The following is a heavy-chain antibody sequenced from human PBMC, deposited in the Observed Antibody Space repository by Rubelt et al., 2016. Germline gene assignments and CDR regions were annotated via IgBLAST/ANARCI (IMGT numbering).Heavy chain of an antibody. CDR2: INPSGGST. CDR3: ARGKNIWFGETDAFDI. V-gene: IGHV1-46*01. J-gene: IGHJ3*02. Sequence: VRQAPGQGLEWMGIINPSGGSTTYAQKFQGRVTITRDTSASTAYMELSSLRSEDTAVYYCARGKNIWFGETDAFDIWGQGTMVTVSS. D-gene: IGHD3-10*01.